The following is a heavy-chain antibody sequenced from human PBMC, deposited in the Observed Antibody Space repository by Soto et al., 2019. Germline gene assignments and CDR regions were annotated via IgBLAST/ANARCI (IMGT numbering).Heavy chain of an antibody. Sequence: EVQLLESGGGLVQPGGSLRLSCAASGFTFNSYAMSWVRQAPGKGLEWVSGISGSGGSTYYADSVKGRFTISRDNSKNPLYLQMNSLTVEDMAVYYCAKAVVAIGYYYGMDVLGQGTTVTVSS. CDR2: ISGSGGST. J-gene: IGHJ6*02. D-gene: IGHD3-22*01. V-gene: IGHV3-23*01. CDR1: GFTFNSYA. CDR3: AKAVVAIGYYYGMDV.